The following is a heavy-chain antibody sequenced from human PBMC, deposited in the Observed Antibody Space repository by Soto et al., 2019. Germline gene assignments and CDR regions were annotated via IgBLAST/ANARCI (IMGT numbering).Heavy chain of an antibody. J-gene: IGHJ4*02. Sequence: ASVKVSCKASGYTFTSYGISWVRQAPGQGLEWMGWISAYNGNTNYAQKLQGRDTMTTDTSTSTAYMELRSLRSDDTAVYYCARADPPPFTQKYDYVWGSYRPPDYWGQGTLVTVSS. CDR1: GYTFTSYG. CDR2: ISAYNGNT. V-gene: IGHV1-18*01. CDR3: ARADPPPFTQKYDYVWGSYRPPDY. D-gene: IGHD3-16*02.